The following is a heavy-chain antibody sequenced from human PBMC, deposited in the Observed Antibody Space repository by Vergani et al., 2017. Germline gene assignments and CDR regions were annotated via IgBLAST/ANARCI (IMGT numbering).Heavy chain of an antibody. CDR1: GFTFSSYS. D-gene: IGHD1-26*01. Sequence: EVQLVESGGGLVKPGGSLRLSCAASGFTFSSYSMNWVRQAPGKGLEWVSSISSSSSYIYYADSVKGRFTISRDNAKNSLYLQMNSLRAEDTAVYYCARDMVGATYFDYWGQGTLVTVSS. J-gene: IGHJ4*02. CDR3: ARDMVGATYFDY. CDR2: ISSSSSYI. V-gene: IGHV3-21*01.